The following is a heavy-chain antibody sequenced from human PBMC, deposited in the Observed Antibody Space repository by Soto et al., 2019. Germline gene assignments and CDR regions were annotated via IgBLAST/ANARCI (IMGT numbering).Heavy chain of an antibody. D-gene: IGHD2-2*01. V-gene: IGHV3-23*01. CDR2: ISGSGGST. CDR1: GFTFSSYG. J-gene: IGHJ6*02. Sequence: HPGGSLRLSCAASGFTFSSYGMNWVRQAPGKGLEWVSVISGSGGSTYYADSVKGRFTISRDNSKNTLYLQMNSLRAEDTAVYYCAKGAPAARCMDVWGQGTTVTVSS. CDR3: AKGAPAARCMDV.